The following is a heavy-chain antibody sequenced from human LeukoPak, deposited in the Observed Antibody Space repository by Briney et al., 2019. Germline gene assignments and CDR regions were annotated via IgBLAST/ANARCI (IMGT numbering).Heavy chain of an antibody. D-gene: IGHD6-13*01. CDR1: GFTFSSYS. V-gene: IGHV3-21*01. Sequence: GGSLRLSCAVSGFTFSSYSINWVRQAPGKGLEWVSSISSSSSYIYYADSVKGRFTISRGNAKNSLYLQMNSLRAEDTAVYYCARDFRQQLVHKGDYWGQRILVTVSS. CDR3: ARDFRQQLVHKGDY. J-gene: IGHJ4*02. CDR2: ISSSSSYI.